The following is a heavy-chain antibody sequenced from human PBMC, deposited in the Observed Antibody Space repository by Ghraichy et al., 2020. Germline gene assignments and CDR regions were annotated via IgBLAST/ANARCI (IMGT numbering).Heavy chain of an antibody. CDR1: GGTFSSYA. V-gene: IGHV1-69*13. CDR2: IIPIFGTA. D-gene: IGHD2-2*02. J-gene: IGHJ6*02. CDR3: ARDAVPAAIEDYYYYGMDV. Sequence: SVKVSCKASGGTFSSYAISWVRQAPRQGLEWMGGIIPIFGTANYAQKFQGRVTITADESTSTAYMELSSLRSEDTAVYYCARDAVPAAIEDYYYYGMDVWGQGTTVTVSS.